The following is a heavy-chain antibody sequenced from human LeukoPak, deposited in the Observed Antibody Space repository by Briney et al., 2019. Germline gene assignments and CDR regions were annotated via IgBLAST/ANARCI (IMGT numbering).Heavy chain of an antibody. CDR3: ARGPTVRYYYYGMDV. CDR1: GGSISSYY. CDR2: IYYSGST. Sequence: PSETLSLTCTVSGGSISSYYWSWIRQPPGKGLEGIGYIYYSGSTNYNPSLKSRVTISVDTSKNQFSLKLSSVTAADTAVYYCARGPTVRYYYYGMDVWGQGTTVTVSS. J-gene: IGHJ6*02. D-gene: IGHD4-11*01. V-gene: IGHV4-59*01.